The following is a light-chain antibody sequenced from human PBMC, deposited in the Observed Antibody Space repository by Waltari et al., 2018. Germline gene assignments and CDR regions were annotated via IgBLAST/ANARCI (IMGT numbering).Light chain of an antibody. J-gene: IGKJ4*01. CDR1: QGISSW. V-gene: IGKV1-12*01. CDR2: KAA. Sequence: DIQLTRSPSSLSASVGDRVTITCRASQGISSWLAWYQQKPGKAPKLLIHKAASLQSGVPSRFSGGGSGTDFTLTISSLQPEDFATYYCQQYNSVPPTFGGGTKLDIK. CDR3: QQYNSVPPT.